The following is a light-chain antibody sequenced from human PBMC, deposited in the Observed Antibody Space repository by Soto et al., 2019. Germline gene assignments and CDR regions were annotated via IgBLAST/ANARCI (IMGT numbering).Light chain of an antibody. V-gene: IGKV1-33*01. J-gene: IGKJ4*01. CDR2: DAS. CDR1: QDISNY. CDR3: QQYDNLPLT. Sequence: DIQMTQSPSSLSASVGDRVTITCQASQDISNYLNWYQQKPGKAPKLLIYDASNLETGVPSRFSGSGSGTDFTFTISCLQAEDIATYYCQQYDNLPLTFGGGTKVEIK.